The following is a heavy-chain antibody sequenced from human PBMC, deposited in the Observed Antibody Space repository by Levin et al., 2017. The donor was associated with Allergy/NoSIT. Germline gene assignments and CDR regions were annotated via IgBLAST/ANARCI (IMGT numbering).Heavy chain of an antibody. D-gene: IGHD5-12*01. Sequence: GESLKISCSASGFTFSSYAMSWVRQAPGKGLEWVSAISGSGGSTYYADSVKGRFTISRDNSKNTLYLQMNSLRAEDTAVYYCAKDQGYSGYDSSFDYWGQGTLVTVSS. V-gene: IGHV3-23*01. CDR1: GFTFSSYA. J-gene: IGHJ4*02. CDR2: ISGSGGST. CDR3: AKDQGYSGYDSSFDY.